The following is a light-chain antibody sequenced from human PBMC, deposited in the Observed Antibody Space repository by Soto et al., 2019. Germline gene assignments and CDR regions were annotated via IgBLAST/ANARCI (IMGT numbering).Light chain of an antibody. J-gene: IGKJ5*01. CDR1: EVFSNNC. V-gene: IGKV3-20*01. CDR2: GAS. Sequence: EIVFTQSPGTVSLSPWEGSTLSCRASEVFSNNCLGWYQQKPGHAPRLLIYGASHRATGIPDRFSGSGSGTDFTLTISRLEPEDFAVYYCQQYGSSPLITFGQGTRLEIK. CDR3: QQYGSSPLIT.